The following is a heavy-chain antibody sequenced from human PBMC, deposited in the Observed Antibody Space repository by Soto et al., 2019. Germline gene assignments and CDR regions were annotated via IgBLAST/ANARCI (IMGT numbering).Heavy chain of an antibody. Sequence: GASVKVSCKASGYTFTSYYMHWVRQAPGQGLEWMGIINPSGGSTSYAQKFQGRVTMTRDTSTSTVYMELSSLRSEDTAVYYCARDRRIAVAGPEQGDHYWGQGTLVTVSS. CDR1: GYTFTSYY. CDR3: ARDRRIAVAGPEQGDHY. D-gene: IGHD6-19*01. CDR2: INPSGGST. V-gene: IGHV1-46*01. J-gene: IGHJ4*02.